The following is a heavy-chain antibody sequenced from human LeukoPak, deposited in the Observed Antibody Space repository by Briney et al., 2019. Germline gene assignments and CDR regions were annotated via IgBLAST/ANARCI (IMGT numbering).Heavy chain of an antibody. V-gene: IGHV1-69*05. CDR2: IIPIFGTA. J-gene: IGHJ4*02. CDR1: GGTFSSYA. Sequence: SVKVSCKASGGTFSSYAISWVRQAPGQGLEWMGGIIPIFGTANYAQKFQGRVTITTDESTSTAYMELSSLRSEDTAVYYCARDRNSGSYCSDYWGQGTLVTVS. CDR3: ARDRNSGSYCSDY. D-gene: IGHD1-26*01.